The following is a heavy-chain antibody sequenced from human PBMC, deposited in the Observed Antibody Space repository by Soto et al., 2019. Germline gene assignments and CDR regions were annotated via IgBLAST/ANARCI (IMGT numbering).Heavy chain of an antibody. CDR1: GYTFTGYY. CDR2: INPNSGGT. J-gene: IGHJ6*02. Sequence: QVQLVQSGAEVKKPGASVKVSCKASGYTFTGYYMHWVRQAPGQGLEWMGWINPNSGGTNYAQKFQGWVTMTRDTSISTAYMELSRLRSDDTAVYYCATDTNSRRGAYSSSPYYYYGMDVWGQGTTVTVSS. V-gene: IGHV1-2*04. CDR3: ATDTNSRRGAYSSSPYYYYGMDV. D-gene: IGHD6-6*01.